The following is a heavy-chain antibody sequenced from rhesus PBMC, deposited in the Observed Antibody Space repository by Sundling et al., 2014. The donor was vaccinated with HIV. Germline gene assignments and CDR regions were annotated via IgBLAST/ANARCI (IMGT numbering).Heavy chain of an antibody. Sequence: QVTLKESGPALVKPTQTLTLTCTFSGFSLSTSDMGVGWIRQPPGKALEWLASIYWDDDEYYSTSLKSRLTISKDTSKNQVVLTMTNLDPVDTATYYCARVPYFEDDYAYYYYFDYWARESRSPSPQ. D-gene: IGHD3-9*01. V-gene: IGHV2S1*01. CDR1: GFSLSTSDMG. J-gene: IGHJ4*01. CDR3: ARVPYFEDDYAYYYYFDY. CDR2: IYWDDDE.